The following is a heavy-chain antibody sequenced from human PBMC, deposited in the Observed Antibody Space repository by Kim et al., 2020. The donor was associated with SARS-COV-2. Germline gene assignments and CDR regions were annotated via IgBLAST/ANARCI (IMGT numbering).Heavy chain of an antibody. CDR1: GGSISSSSYY. CDR3: ARRFNLPWAYGSGMGWFDP. D-gene: IGHD3-10*01. J-gene: IGHJ5*02. V-gene: IGHV4-39*01. Sequence: SETLSLTCTVSGGSISSSSYYWGWIRQPPGKGLEWIGSIYYSGSTYYNPSLKSRVTISVDTSKNQFSLKLSSVTAADTAVYYCARRFNLPWAYGSGMGWFDPWGQGTLVTVSS. CDR2: IYYSGST.